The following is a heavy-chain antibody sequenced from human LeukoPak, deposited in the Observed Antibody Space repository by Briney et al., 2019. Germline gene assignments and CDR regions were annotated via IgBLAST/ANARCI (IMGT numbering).Heavy chain of an antibody. Sequence: PGGSLRLSCAASGFTFNNNWMSWVRQAPGKGREWVANIKQDGSEKYYVDSVKGRFTISRDNAKNSLYLHMNSLRAEDTAVYYCARAEGSGSSFDYWGQGTLVTVSS. CDR1: GFTFNNNW. J-gene: IGHJ4*02. V-gene: IGHV3-7*05. CDR3: ARAEGSGSSFDY. CDR2: IKQDGSEK. D-gene: IGHD3-10*01.